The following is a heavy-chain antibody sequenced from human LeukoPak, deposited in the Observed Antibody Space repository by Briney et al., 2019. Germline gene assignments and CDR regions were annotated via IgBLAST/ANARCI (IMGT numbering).Heavy chain of an antibody. D-gene: IGHD2-15*01. J-gene: IGHJ6*02. CDR1: GFTFSSHG. CDR3: ARDYRDLGYCSGGSCYYYYYGMDV. CDR2: IWYDGSNK. V-gene: IGHV3-33*01. Sequence: GGSLRLSCAASGFTFSSHGMHWVRQAPGKGLEWVAVIWYDGSNKYYADSVKGRFTISRDNSKNTLYLQMNSLRAEDTAVYYCARDYRDLGYCSGGSCYYYYYGMDVWGQGTTVTVSS.